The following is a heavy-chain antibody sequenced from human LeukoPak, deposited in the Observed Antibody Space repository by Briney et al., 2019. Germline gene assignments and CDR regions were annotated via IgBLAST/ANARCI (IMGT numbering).Heavy chain of an antibody. CDR1: GGSTSSYY. Sequence: SETLSLTCTVSGGSTSSYYWSWVRQSPGKGLEWIGYIYYSGSTNYNPSLKSRVTISVDMSKNQFSLKLSSVTAADTAVFYCARQVSRWGTFDIWGQGTMVTVSS. CDR2: IYYSGST. D-gene: IGHD3-16*01. CDR3: ARQVSRWGTFDI. J-gene: IGHJ3*02. V-gene: IGHV4-59*08.